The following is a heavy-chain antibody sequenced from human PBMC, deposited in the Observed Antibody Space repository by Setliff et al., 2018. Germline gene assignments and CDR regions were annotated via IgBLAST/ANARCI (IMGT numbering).Heavy chain of an antibody. J-gene: IGHJ4*02. CDR1: GYSISNIYY. V-gene: IGHV4-38-2*01. CDR3: GRVGNWNFFDF. Sequence: SETLSLTCAVSGYSISNIYYWGWIRQSPGKGLEWIATIHHSGSTNYNPSLKSRATISVDTSKNQFSLKVSSVTAADTAVYYCGRVGNWNFFDFWGQGTLVTVSS. D-gene: IGHD1-1*01. CDR2: IHHSGST.